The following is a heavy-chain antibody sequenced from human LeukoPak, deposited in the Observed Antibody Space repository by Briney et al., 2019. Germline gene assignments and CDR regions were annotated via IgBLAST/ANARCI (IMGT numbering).Heavy chain of an antibody. Sequence: GGSLRLSCAASGFIFSSYGMHWVRQAPGKGLEWVAFIRYDGSKKYYADSVKGRFTISRDNSKNTLYLQMNSLRAEDTAIYYCARAGFLITFGGVISWGQGTLVTVSS. D-gene: IGHD3-16*02. CDR2: IRYDGSKK. J-gene: IGHJ5*02. V-gene: IGHV3-30*02. CDR1: GFIFSSYG. CDR3: ARAGFLITFGGVIS.